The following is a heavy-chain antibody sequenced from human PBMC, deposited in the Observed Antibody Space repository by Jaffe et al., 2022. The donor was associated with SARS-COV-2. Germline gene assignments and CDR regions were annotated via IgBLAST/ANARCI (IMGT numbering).Heavy chain of an antibody. V-gene: IGHV4-31*03. CDR1: GGSINSGAYY. CDR2: IFYSGST. J-gene: IGHJ4*02. D-gene: IGHD3-3*01. Sequence: QVQLQESGPGLVKPSQTLSLTCTVSGGSINSGAYYWSWIRQHPGKGLEWIGYIFYSGSTYYTPSLKSRVTISEDTSKNQFSLRLSSLTVADTAVYYCARVSWSGPSQQHYFDYWGQGTLVTVSS. CDR3: ARVSWSGPSQQHYFDY.